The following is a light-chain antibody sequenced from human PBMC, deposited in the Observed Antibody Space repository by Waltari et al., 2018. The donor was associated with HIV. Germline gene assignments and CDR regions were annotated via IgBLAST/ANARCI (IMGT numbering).Light chain of an antibody. CDR3: ETWDKNSRV. CDR1: SGHSNNI. Sequence: QPAVTQSSSASASLGSSVKLTCTLTSGHSNNIIAWPQQPPGKAPRFLMKLDGSGTYNKGSGVPDRFSGSSSVAARYLTISKLQSEDEADYYCETWDKNSRVFGGGTKLTV. V-gene: IGLV4-60*03. J-gene: IGLJ2*01. CDR2: LDGSGTY.